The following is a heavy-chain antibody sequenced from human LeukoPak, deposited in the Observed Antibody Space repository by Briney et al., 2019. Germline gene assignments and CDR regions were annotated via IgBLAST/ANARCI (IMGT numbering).Heavy chain of an antibody. J-gene: IGHJ4*01. V-gene: IGHV3-23*01. D-gene: IGHD6-19*01. Sequence: GGSLRLSCAASGFTFSSYAMSWVRQAPGKGLDWVSAISGSGGSTYYADSVKGRFTISSDNSKNTLYLQMNSLRAEDTAVYYCAKGASGWSIFDYWGQGTLVTVSS. CDR1: GFTFSSYA. CDR3: AKGASGWSIFDY. CDR2: ISGSGGST.